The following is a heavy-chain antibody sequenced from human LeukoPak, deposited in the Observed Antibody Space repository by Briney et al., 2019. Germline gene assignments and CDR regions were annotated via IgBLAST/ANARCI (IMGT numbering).Heavy chain of an antibody. CDR3: ARDHFYDILTGYYTYNWFDP. J-gene: IGHJ5*02. CDR2: IYTSGST. V-gene: IGHV4-4*07. CDR1: GGSISSYY. D-gene: IGHD3-9*01. Sequence: PSETLSLTCTVSGGSISSYYWSWIRQPAGKGLEWIGRIYTSGSTNYNPSLKSRVTMSVDTSKNQFSLKLSSVTAADTAVYYCARDHFYDILTGYYTYNWFDPWGQGTLVTVSS.